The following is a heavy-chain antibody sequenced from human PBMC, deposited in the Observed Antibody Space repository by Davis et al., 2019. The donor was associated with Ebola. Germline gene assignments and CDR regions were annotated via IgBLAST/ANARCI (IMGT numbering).Heavy chain of an antibody. J-gene: IGHJ6*04. CDR2: IYYSGST. CDR3: ASSRAGSGYDSYYYYYGMDV. D-gene: IGHD5-12*01. V-gene: IGHV4-61*08. Sequence: MPSETLSLTCTVSGGSISSGDYYWSWIRQPPGKGLEWIGYIYYSGSTNYNPSLKSRVTISVDTSKNQFSLKLSSVTAADTAVYYCASSRAGSGYDSYYYYYGMDVWGKGTTVTVSS. CDR1: GGSISSGDYY.